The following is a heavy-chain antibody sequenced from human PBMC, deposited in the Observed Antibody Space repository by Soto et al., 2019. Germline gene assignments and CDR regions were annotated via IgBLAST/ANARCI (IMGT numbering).Heavy chain of an antibody. D-gene: IGHD3-10*01. CDR3: ARGLFDYYGSGSFWYYFDD. CDR1: GYTFTSYD. J-gene: IGHJ4*02. Sequence: ASVKVSCKASGYTFTSYDINWVRQATGQGLEWMGWMNPNSGNTGYAQKFQGRVTMTRNTSISTAYMELSSLRSEDTAVYYCARGLFDYYGSGSFWYYFDDWGQGTLVTVAS. CDR2: MNPNSGNT. V-gene: IGHV1-8*01.